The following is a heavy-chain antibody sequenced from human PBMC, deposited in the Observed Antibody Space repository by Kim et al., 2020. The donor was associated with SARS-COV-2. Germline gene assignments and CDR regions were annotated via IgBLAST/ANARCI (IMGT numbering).Heavy chain of an antibody. CDR3: ARNDILTGYPPDY. V-gene: IGHV4-34*01. CDR1: GGSFSSYY. Sequence: SETLSLTCAVYGGSFSSYYWSWIRQPPGKGLEWIGEINHSGNTNYNPSLKSRVTLSIDTSNNQFFLKVTSLTAADTAVYYCARNDILTGYPPDYWGQGT. CDR2: INHSGNT. J-gene: IGHJ4*02. D-gene: IGHD3-9*01.